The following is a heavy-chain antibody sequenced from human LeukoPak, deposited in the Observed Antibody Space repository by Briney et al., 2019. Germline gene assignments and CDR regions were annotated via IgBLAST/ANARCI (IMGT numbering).Heavy chain of an antibody. CDR2: IYPGDSDT. D-gene: IGHD2-15*01. CDR3: ARQYCSGGSSYSSEGDWSDP. CDR1: GYSFTSFG. V-gene: IGHV5-51*01. J-gene: IGHJ5*02. Sequence: GESLKISCGGSGYSFTSFGIGWVRQMPGKGLEWMGIIYPGDSDTRYSPSFQGQVTISADKSISTAYLQWSSLKASDTAMYYCARQYCSGGSSYSSEGDWSDPWGQGTLVTVSS.